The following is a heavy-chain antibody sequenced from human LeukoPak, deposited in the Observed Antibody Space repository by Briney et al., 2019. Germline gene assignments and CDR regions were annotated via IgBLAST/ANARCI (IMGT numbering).Heavy chain of an antibody. J-gene: IGHJ4*02. CDR2: ISFDGTDK. Sequence: GGSLRLSCAASGFTFSNHAMNWVRQAPGKGLEWVTTISFDGTDKYYADSVKGRFTISRDNSKNMLYLQMNSLRAEDTAVYYCAKWKYSNSGIDDYWGQGTLVTVSS. V-gene: IGHV3-30-3*02. CDR3: AKWKYSNSGIDDY. D-gene: IGHD6-6*01. CDR1: GFTFSNHA.